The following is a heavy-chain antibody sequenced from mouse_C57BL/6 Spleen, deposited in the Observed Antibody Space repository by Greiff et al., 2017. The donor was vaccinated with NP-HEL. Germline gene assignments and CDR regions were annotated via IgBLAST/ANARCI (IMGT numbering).Heavy chain of an antibody. CDR2: INPSSGYT. CDR3: ARERDDYADGGWCAY. Sequence: VQLQQSGAELAKPGASVKLSCKASGYTFTSYWMHWVKQRPGQGLEWIGYINPSSGYTKYNQKFKDKATLTADKSSSTAYMQLSSLTYEDSAVYYCARERDDYADGGWCAYWGQGTLVTVSA. D-gene: IGHD2-4*01. V-gene: IGHV1-7*01. J-gene: IGHJ3*01. CDR1: GYTFTSYW.